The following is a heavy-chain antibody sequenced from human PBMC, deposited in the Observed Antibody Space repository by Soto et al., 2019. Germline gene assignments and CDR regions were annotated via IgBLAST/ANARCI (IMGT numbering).Heavy chain of an antibody. J-gene: IGHJ6*02. CDR1: GCSFTKYW. D-gene: IGHD2-15*01. Sequence: PGESLKISCKGSGCSFTKYWIIWVRQVPGKGLEWMGRIDTSYSYSHYSPSFQGHVTISVDKSISTGYLQWSSLKASDTAMYYCARYCSSSSCSQLYGMDVWGQGTTVTVSS. CDR2: IDTSYSYS. CDR3: ARYCSSSSCSQLYGMDV. V-gene: IGHV5-10-1*01.